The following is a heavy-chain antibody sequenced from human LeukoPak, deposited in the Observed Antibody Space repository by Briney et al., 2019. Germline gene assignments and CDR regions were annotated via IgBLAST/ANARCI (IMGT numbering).Heavy chain of an antibody. J-gene: IGHJ4*02. V-gene: IGHV6-1*01. Sequence: SQTLSLTCAISGDSVSSNSAAWNWIRRSPSRGLEWLGRTYYRSKWYNDYAVSVKSRITINPDTSKNQFSLQLNSVTPEDTAVYYCARGEMATISYFDYWGQGTLVTVSS. D-gene: IGHD5-24*01. CDR2: TYYRSKWYN. CDR3: ARGEMATISYFDY. CDR1: GDSVSSNSAA.